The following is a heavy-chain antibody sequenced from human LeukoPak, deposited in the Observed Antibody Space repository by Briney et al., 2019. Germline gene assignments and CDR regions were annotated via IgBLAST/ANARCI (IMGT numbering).Heavy chain of an antibody. CDR1: GGSISSYY. V-gene: IGHV4-4*07. D-gene: IGHD3-22*01. CDR3: ARDQYYYDSSGYSTLDY. J-gene: IGHJ4*02. CDR2: IYTSGST. Sequence: PSETLSLTCTVSGGSISSYYWSWIRQPAGKGLELIGRIYTSGSTNYNPSLKSRVTMSVDTSKNQFSLKLSSVTAADTAVYYCARDQYYYDSSGYSTLDYWGQGTLVTVSS.